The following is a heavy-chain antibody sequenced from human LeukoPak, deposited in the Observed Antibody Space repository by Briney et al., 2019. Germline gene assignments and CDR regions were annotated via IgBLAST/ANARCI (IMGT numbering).Heavy chain of an antibody. Sequence: PSETLSLTCTVSGGSISSGGYYWSWIRQPPGKGLEWIGRIYTSGSTNYNPSLKSRVTISVDTSKNQFSLKLSSVTAADTAVYYCARDSEGLNYYYYMDVWGKGTTVTVSS. CDR1: GGSISSGGYY. V-gene: IGHV4-61*02. D-gene: IGHD3-10*01. CDR3: ARDSEGLNYYYYMDV. J-gene: IGHJ6*03. CDR2: IYTSGST.